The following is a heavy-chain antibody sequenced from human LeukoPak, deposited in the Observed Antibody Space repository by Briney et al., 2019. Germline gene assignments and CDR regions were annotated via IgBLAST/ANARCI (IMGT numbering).Heavy chain of an antibody. CDR3: AKMASGLDDFWSGSHGNWFDP. D-gene: IGHD3-3*01. Sequence: GGSLRLSCAASGFTFSSYAMSWVRQAPGKGLEWVSAISGSGGSTYYADSVKGRFTISRDNAKNSLYLQMNSLRAEDTALYYCAKMASGLDDFWSGSHGNWFDPWGQGTLVTVSS. CDR2: ISGSGGST. CDR1: GFTFSSYA. V-gene: IGHV3-23*01. J-gene: IGHJ5*02.